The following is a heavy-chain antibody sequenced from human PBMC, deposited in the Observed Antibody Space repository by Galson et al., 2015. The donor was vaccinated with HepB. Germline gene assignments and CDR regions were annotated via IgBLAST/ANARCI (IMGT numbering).Heavy chain of an antibody. CDR2: ISWNSGSI. CDR1: GFTFDDYA. V-gene: IGHV3-9*01. Sequence: SLRLSCAASGFTFDDYAMHWVRQAPGKGLEWVSGISWNSGSIGYADSVKGRFTISRDNAKNSLYLQMNSLRAEDTALYYCAKATPDFWSGYYHSWGQGTLVTVSS. J-gene: IGHJ4*02. CDR3: AKATPDFWSGYYHS. D-gene: IGHD3-3*01.